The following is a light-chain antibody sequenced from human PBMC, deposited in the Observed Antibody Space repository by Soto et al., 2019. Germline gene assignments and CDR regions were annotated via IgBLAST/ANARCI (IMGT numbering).Light chain of an antibody. V-gene: IGKV1-27*01. CDR2: AAS. CDR3: QRYDSNPFT. Sequence: IQMTQSPSSLSASVGDRVTITCRASQGISNYLAWYQQKPGKVPRLLIYAASTLRSGVPSRFSGSGSGTDFALTVTSLQPEDAATYYCQRYDSNPFTFGQGTRLEIK. J-gene: IGKJ5*01. CDR1: QGISNY.